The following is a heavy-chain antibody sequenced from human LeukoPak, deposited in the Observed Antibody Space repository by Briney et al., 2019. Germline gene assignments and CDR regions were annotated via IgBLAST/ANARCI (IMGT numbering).Heavy chain of an antibody. CDR1: GFTFSNYA. V-gene: IGHV3-23*01. CDR3: ARGVLCDDCRLVNY. Sequence: GGSLRLSCAASGFTFSNYAMTWVRQAPGKGLEWVSAISGGGGYTSTYYADSVKGRFTISRDNSKNTLYLQMNSLRAEDTAVYYCARGVLCDDCRLVNYWGQGTLVTVSS. J-gene: IGHJ4*02. D-gene: IGHD2-21*02. CDR2: ISGGGGYTST.